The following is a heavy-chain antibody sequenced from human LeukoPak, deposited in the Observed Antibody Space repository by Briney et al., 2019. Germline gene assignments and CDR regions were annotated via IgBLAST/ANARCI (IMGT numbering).Heavy chain of an antibody. CDR1: GFTFNTYG. D-gene: IGHD6-19*01. Sequence: GGSLRLSCAASGFTFNTYGMSWVRQAPGKGLEWVSGISGSGGATYYADSVKGRFTISRDNSKDTLYLQMNSLRAEDTAVYYCAKDRSSGWFFDYWGQGTLVTVSS. J-gene: IGHJ4*02. V-gene: IGHV3-23*01. CDR2: ISGSGGAT. CDR3: AKDRSSGWFFDY.